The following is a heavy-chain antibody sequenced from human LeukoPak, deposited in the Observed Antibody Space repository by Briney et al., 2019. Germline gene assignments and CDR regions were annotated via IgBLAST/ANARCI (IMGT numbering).Heavy chain of an antibody. V-gene: IGHV1-2*02. CDR1: GYTFTGYY. D-gene: IGHD4-17*01. CDR3: ARAPDYGDDGNYGMDV. J-gene: IGHJ6*02. Sequence: GASVKVSCKASGYTFTGYYMYWVRQAPGQGREWVGWINPNSGGTNYAQKFQGRVTMTRDTSISTAYMELSRLRSDDTAVDYCARAPDYGDDGNYGMDVWGQGTTVTVSS. CDR2: INPNSGGT.